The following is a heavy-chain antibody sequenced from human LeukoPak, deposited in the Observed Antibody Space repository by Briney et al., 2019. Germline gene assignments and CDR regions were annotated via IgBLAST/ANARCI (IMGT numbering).Heavy chain of an antibody. CDR1: GGSINSAAYY. CDR2: IYSGGGT. J-gene: IGHJ4*02. V-gene: IGHV4-61*02. CDR3: ARVSSSITYYDFWSGYYRFDY. Sequence: SSETLSLTCTVSGGSINSAAYYWDWIRQPAGKGLEWIGRIYSGGGTNYNPSLKSRVTISIDTSKNQFSLKLSSVTAADTAVYYCARVSSSITYYDFWSGYYRFDYWGQGTLVTVS. D-gene: IGHD3-3*01.